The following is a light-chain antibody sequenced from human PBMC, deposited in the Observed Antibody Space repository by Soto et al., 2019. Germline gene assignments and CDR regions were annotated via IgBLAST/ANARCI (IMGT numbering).Light chain of an antibody. J-gene: IGKJ3*01. CDR2: DTS. V-gene: IGKV3-11*01. Sequence: IVLTQSPGTLSLSPGERATLSCRASQSVSSYLAWYQQKPGQAPRLLIYDTSNRATGIPARFSGSGSGTDFTLTISSLEPEDFAVYYCHQRSNGFTFGPGTKVDIK. CDR1: QSVSSY. CDR3: HQRSNGFT.